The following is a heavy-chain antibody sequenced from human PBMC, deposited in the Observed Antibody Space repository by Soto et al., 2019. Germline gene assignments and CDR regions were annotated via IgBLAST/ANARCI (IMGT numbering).Heavy chain of an antibody. CDR3: AKVFFPYVEGFGQLALTSLEY. J-gene: IGHJ4*02. Sequence: PAGSLRLASAASGFTLCSYAVSWVRQAPGKGLEWVSAISGSGGSTYYADSVKGRFTISRDNSKNTLYLQMNSLRAEDTAVYYCAKVFFPYVEGFGQLALTSLEYWRQGTSVIVSS. D-gene: IGHD3-10*01. V-gene: IGHV3-23*01. CDR2: ISGSGGST. CDR1: GFTLCSYA.